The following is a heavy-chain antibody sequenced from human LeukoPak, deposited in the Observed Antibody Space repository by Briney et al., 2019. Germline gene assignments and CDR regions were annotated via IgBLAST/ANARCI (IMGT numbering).Heavy chain of an antibody. CDR2: MKEDGSEK. J-gene: IGHJ3*02. CDR1: GFTFNTYW. CDR3: ARARVGYTRYDAFGI. Sequence: GGSLRLSCAASGFTFNTYWMSWVRQAPGKGLNWVANMKEDGSEKDYVDSVKGRFTISRDNAKDSVYLQMNSLRAEDTAVYYCARARVGYTRYDAFGIWGQGTMVTVSS. D-gene: IGHD5-18*01. V-gene: IGHV3-7*04.